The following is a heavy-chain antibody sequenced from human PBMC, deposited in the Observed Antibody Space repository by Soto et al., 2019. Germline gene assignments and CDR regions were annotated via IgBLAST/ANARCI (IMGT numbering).Heavy chain of an antibody. CDR2: IIPISGTA. CDR3: PKSQVSRTSLEIYNNYYYGMGA. V-gene: IGHV1-69*01. J-gene: IGHJ6*02. D-gene: IGHD2-2*01. CDR1: GGTFSSYA. Sequence: QVQLVQSGAEVKKPGSSVKVSCKASGGTFSSYAISWVRQAPGQGLEWMGGIIPISGTANYAQKFQGRVTIPAEESPGTANLGLAAWKSEDTAVYYYPKSQVSRTSLEIYNNYYYGMGAWAKGPRSPSP.